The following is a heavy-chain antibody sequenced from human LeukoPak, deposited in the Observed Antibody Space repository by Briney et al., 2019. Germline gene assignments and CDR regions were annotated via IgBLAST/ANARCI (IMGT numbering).Heavy chain of an antibody. CDR3: ARGGSSSWYGLYDY. CDR1: GGSFSGYY. V-gene: IGHV4-34*01. Sequence: SETLSLTCAVYGGSFSGYYWSWIRQPPGKGLEWIGEINHSGSTNYNPSLKSRVTISVDTSKNQFSLKLSSVTAADTTVYYCARGGSSSWYGLYDYWGQGTLVTVSS. D-gene: IGHD6-13*01. CDR2: INHSGST. J-gene: IGHJ4*02.